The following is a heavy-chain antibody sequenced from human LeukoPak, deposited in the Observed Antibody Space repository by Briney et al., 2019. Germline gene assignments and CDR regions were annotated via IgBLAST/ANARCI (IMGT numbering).Heavy chain of an antibody. V-gene: IGHV3-23*01. D-gene: IGHD3-10*01. Sequence: PGGSLRLSCAASGFTLSSYPMLWVRQAPGKGLEWVSLISDSGTSTYYPDSVKGRFTISRDNSKNTVYLQMNSLRAEDTAVYYCAKGVSGYGSGRPFDYWGQGTLVTVSS. J-gene: IGHJ4*02. CDR3: AKGVSGYGSGRPFDY. CDR2: ISDSGTST. CDR1: GFTLSSYP.